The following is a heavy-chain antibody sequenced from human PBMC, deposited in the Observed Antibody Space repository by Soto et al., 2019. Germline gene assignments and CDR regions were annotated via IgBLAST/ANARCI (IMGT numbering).Heavy chain of an antibody. D-gene: IGHD3-22*01. Sequence: SVKVSCKASGGTFSSYAISWVRQAPGQGLEWMGGIIPIFGTANYAQKFQGRVTITADESTSTAYMELSSLRSEDTAVYYCARALSDYYDSSGYAGYWGQGTLVTVSS. CDR1: GGTFSSYA. CDR2: IIPIFGTA. CDR3: ARALSDYYDSSGYAGY. V-gene: IGHV1-69*13. J-gene: IGHJ4*02.